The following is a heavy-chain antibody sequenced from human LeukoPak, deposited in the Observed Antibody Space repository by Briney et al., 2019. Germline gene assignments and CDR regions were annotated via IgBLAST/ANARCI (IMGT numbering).Heavy chain of an antibody. J-gene: IGHJ5*02. D-gene: IGHD3-3*01. Sequence: ASVKVSCKASGYTFTSYAMNWVRQAPGPGLEWVGLINTNTGNPTYAQAFTGRFVFSLDTSVSTAYLQIISLKAEDTAVYYCARGPQRGYGNWFDPWGQGTLVTVSS. CDR2: INTNTGNP. V-gene: IGHV7-4-1*02. CDR3: ARGPQRGYGNWFDP. CDR1: GYTFTSYA.